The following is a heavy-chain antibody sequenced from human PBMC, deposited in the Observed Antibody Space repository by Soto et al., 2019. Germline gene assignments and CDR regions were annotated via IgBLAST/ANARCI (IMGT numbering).Heavy chain of an antibody. D-gene: IGHD3-22*01. J-gene: IGHJ6*02. V-gene: IGHV1-24*01. CDR1: GYTLTELS. CDR2: FDPEDGET. CDR3: ASEIKYDSSGYYYYGMDV. Sequence: ASVKVSCKVSGYTLTELSMHWVRQAPGKGLEWMGGFDPEDGETIYAQKFQGRVTMTEDTSTDTAYMELSSLRSEDTAVYYCASEIKYDSSGYYYYGMDVWGQGTTVTVSS.